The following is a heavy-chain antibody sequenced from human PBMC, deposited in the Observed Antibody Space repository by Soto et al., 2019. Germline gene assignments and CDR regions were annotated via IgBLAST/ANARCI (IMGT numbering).Heavy chain of an antibody. CDR3: ASTPAQQLVFDY. D-gene: IGHD6-13*01. CDR1: GYTFTSYG. V-gene: IGHV1-18*01. Sequence: ASVKVSCKASGYTFTSYGISWVRQAPGQGLEWMGWISVYNGNTNYAQKLQGRVTMTTDTSTSTAYMELRSLRSDDTAVYYCASTPAQQLVFDYWGQGTLVTVSS. CDR2: ISVYNGNT. J-gene: IGHJ4*02.